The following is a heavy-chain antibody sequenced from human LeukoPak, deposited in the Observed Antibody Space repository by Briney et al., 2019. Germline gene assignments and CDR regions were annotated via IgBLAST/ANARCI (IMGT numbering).Heavy chain of an antibody. CDR3: ARDLGLNWFDP. CDR1: GYTFTSYG. CDR2: INPNSGGT. D-gene: IGHD7-27*01. V-gene: IGHV1-2*02. J-gene: IGHJ5*02. Sequence: ASVKVSCKASGYTFTSYGISWVRQAPGQGLEWMGWINPNSGGTNYAQKFQGRVTMTRDTSISTAYMELSRLRSDDTAVYYCARDLGLNWFDPWGQGTLVTVSS.